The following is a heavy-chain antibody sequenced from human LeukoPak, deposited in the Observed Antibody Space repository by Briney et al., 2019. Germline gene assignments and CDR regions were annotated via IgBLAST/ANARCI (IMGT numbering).Heavy chain of an antibody. CDR2: IKQDGSEK. J-gene: IGHJ4*02. Sequence: GGSLRLSCAASGFTYSSYWMSWVRQAPGEGLEWVANIKQDGSEKYYVDSVKGRFTISRDNAKNSLYLQMNSLRAEDTAVYYCARGSITMVRGVTDYWGQGTLVTVSS. V-gene: IGHV3-7*02. CDR3: ARGSITMVRGVTDY. CDR1: GFTYSSYW. D-gene: IGHD3-10*01.